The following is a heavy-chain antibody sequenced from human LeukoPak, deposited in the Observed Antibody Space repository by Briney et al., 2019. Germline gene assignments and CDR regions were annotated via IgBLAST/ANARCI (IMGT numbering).Heavy chain of an antibody. J-gene: IGHJ3*02. CDR3: ARSETGNEYSSSSDAFDI. CDR2: IFYSGST. CDR1: GGSISSSSFC. Sequence: PSETLSPTCTVSGGSISSSSFCWGWIRQPPGKGLEWIGSIFYSGSTYYNPSLKSRVTISVDTSKNQFSLKLNSVTAADTAVYYCARSETGNEYSSSSDAFDIWGQGTMVTVSS. V-gene: IGHV4-39*07. D-gene: IGHD6-6*01.